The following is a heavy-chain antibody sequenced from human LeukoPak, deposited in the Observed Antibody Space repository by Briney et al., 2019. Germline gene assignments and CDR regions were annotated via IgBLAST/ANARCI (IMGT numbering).Heavy chain of an antibody. CDR2: INGEGSRI. CDR3: ARDPGYYYYGMDV. Sequence: PGGSLRLSCAVTGFNLRTYWIHWVRHSPGRGLEWVARINGEGSRISYADSVRGRFTISRDNAKNTAYLQMNSLRAEDTALYCCARDPGYYYYGMDVWGQGTTVVVSS. V-gene: IGHV3-74*01. J-gene: IGHJ6*02. CDR1: GFNLRTYW.